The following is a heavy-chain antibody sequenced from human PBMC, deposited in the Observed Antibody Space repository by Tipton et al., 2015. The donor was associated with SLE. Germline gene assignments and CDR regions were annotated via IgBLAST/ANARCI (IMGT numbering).Heavy chain of an antibody. Sequence: TLSLTCHVSNGSIINTDYYWGWIRQPPGKGLEWIGNIYYRGSTYYNPPLKSRVTISLDTSKNQVSLRLTSVTAADTAVYYCSRDAVGDYYHSTALDIWGQGTMVTVSS. CDR2: IYYRGST. J-gene: IGHJ3*02. CDR3: SRDAVGDYYHSTALDI. CDR1: NGSIINTDYY. D-gene: IGHD3-22*01. V-gene: IGHV4-39*07.